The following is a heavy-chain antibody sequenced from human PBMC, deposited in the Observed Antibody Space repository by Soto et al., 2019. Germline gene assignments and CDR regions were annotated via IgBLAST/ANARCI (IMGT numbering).Heavy chain of an antibody. CDR3: ALLPMVPLGYHYVMDV. V-gene: IGHV3-33*01. CDR1: GFTFSSYG. CDR2: IWYDGSNK. D-gene: IGHD3-10*01. Sequence: PGGSLRLSCAASGFTFSSYGMHWVRQAPGKGLEWVAVIWYDGSNKYYADSVKGRFTISRDNSKNTLYLQMNSLRAEDTAVYYCALLPMVPLGYHYVMDVWGQGTTVIVSS. J-gene: IGHJ6*02.